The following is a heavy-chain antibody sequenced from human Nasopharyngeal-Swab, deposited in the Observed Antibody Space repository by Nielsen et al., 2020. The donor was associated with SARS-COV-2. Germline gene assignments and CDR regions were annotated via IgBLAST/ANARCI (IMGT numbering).Heavy chain of an antibody. CDR1: GFTFSSYA. J-gene: IGHJ4*02. CDR2: ISYDGSNK. D-gene: IGHD3-16*01. V-gene: IGHV3-30-3*01. CDR3: AREGGLVRFWDY. Sequence: GGSLRLSCAASGFTFSSYAMHWVRQAPGKGLEWVAVISYDGSNKYYADSVKGRFTISRDNSKNTPYLQMNSLRAEDTAVYYCAREGGLVRFWDYWGQGTLVTVSS.